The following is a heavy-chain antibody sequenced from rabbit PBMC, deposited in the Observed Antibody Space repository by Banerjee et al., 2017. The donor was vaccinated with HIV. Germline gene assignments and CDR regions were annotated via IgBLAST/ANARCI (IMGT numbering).Heavy chain of an antibody. CDR1: GFAFSSGYY. D-gene: IGHD6-1*01. CDR2: IYPASDTT. CDR3: ARADYLYYGYGSDL. J-gene: IGHJ4*01. V-gene: IGHV1S43*01. Sequence: QQQLEESGGGLVKPGGTLTLTCKASGFAFSSGYYMCWVRQAPGKGLEWIGAIYPASDTTYYATWVNGRFTISSDNAQNTVDLQMTGLTAADTATYFCARADYLYYGYGSDLWGPGTLVTVS.